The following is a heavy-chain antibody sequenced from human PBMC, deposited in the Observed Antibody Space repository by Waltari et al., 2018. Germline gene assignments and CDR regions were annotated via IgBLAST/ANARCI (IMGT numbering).Heavy chain of an antibody. CDR2: FGGRGLTT. Sequence: EVQLLESGGGLVQPGGSLRLSCAASGFTFISYAMSWVRQAPGKGLGWLSMFGGRGLTTFYADSVKGRFSSSRDNSKNTLYLQINGLRADDTAVYYCAKVGGIAAAEFQFDFWGRGTLVTVSS. V-gene: IGHV3-23*01. CDR3: AKVGGIAAAEFQFDF. J-gene: IGHJ4*02. D-gene: IGHD6-13*01. CDR1: GFTFISYA.